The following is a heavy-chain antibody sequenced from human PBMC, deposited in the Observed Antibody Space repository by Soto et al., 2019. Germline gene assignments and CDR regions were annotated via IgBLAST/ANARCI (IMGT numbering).Heavy chain of an antibody. V-gene: IGHV4-59*01. CDR3: ALRSMAVVPEH. CDR1: GDSISSYY. D-gene: IGHD2-15*01. Sequence: QVQLQESGPGLVKPSETLSLTCAVSGDSISSYYCMWIRQPPGKGLESIGYLYYGRSANYNPSLESRVTSSVDTSTNQCSLTLSSMTAADTAVYYCALRSMAVVPEHWGQGTLVTVSS. J-gene: IGHJ4*02. CDR2: LYYGRSA.